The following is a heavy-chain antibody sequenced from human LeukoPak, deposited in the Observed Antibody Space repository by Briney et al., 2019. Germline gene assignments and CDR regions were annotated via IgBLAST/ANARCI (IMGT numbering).Heavy chain of an antibody. D-gene: IGHD6-19*01. CDR2: INHSGST. J-gene: IGHJ4*02. CDR1: GGSISSYY. Sequence: SETLSLTCTVSGGSISSYYWSWIRQPPGKGLEWIGEINHSGSTNYNPSLKSRVTISVDTSKNQFSLKLSSVTAADTAVYYCARGVRDSSGWYGGRISAYIYYFDYWGQGTLVTVSS. V-gene: IGHV4-34*01. CDR3: ARGVRDSSGWYGGRISAYIYYFDY.